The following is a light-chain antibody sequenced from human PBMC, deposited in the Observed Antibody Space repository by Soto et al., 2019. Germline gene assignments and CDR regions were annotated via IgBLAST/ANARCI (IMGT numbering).Light chain of an antibody. CDR2: KAS. Sequence: DIQMTQSPSTLSASVGDRVTITCLASQSISTWLAWYQQKPGKAPKLLIYKASNLEGGVPSRFSGSGSGTDFTSTISSLQPDDFAASYCQQYNTYPLTFGGGTTVEIK. V-gene: IGKV1-5*03. CDR3: QQYNTYPLT. CDR1: QSISTW. J-gene: IGKJ4*01.